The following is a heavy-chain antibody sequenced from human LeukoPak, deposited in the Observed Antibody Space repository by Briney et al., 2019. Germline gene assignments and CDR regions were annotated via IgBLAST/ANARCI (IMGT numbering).Heavy chain of an antibody. D-gene: IGHD2-2*01. V-gene: IGHV1-18*01. J-gene: IGHJ4*02. Sequence: ASVKVSCKASGYTFTSYGISWVRQAPGQGLEWMGWISAYNGNTNYAQKLQGRVTMTTDTSTSTAYMELRSLRSDDTAVYYCARVEWDLGYCSSTSCLNFDYWGQGTLVTVSS. CDR2: ISAYNGNT. CDR3: ARVEWDLGYCSSTSCLNFDY. CDR1: GYTFTSYG.